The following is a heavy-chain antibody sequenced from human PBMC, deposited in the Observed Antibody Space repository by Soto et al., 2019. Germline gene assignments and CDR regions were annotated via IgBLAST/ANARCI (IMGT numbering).Heavy chain of an antibody. J-gene: IGHJ6*02. CDR3: AKHLIAVAGYLHGMDV. CDR2: ISHDGSNK. CDR1: GFTFSSYG. Sequence: QVQLVESGGGVVQPGRSLRLSCAASGFTFSSYGMHWVRQAPGKGLEWVAVISHDGSNKYFADSVKGRFTISRDNSQNTLYLQMNSLRAEDTVVYYCAKHLIAVAGYLHGMDVWGQGTTVTVSS. D-gene: IGHD6-19*01. V-gene: IGHV3-30*18.